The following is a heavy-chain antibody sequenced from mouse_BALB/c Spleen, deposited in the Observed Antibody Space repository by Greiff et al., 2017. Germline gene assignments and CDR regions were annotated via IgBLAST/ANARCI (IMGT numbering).Heavy chain of an antibody. D-gene: IGHD1-1*01. Sequence: EVQLQQSGAELVKPGASVKLSCTASGFNIKDTYMHWVKQRPEQGLEWIGRIDPANGNTKYDPKFQGKATITADTSSNTAYLQLSSLTSEDTAVYYCAPNYYGSSYAGYWGQGTLVTVSA. V-gene: IGHV14-3*02. CDR3: APNYYGSSYAGY. CDR2: IDPANGNT. J-gene: IGHJ3*01. CDR1: GFNIKDTY.